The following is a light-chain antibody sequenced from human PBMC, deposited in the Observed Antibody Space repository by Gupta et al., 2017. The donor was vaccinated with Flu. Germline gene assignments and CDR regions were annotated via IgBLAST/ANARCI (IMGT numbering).Light chain of an antibody. CDR3: QQYNSYSIT. J-gene: IGKJ5*01. CDR2: KAS. V-gene: IGKV1-5*03. CDR1: QSISSW. Sequence: DIQMIQSPSTLSASVGDRVTITCRASQSISSWLAWYQQKPGKAPNLLIYKASSLERGVPSRFSGSGSGTEFTLTISSLQPDDFATYYCQQYNSYSITFGQGTRLEIK.